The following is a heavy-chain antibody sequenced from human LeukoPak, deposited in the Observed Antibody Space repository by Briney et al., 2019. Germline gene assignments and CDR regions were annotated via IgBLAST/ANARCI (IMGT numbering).Heavy chain of an antibody. Sequence: VASVKVSCKASGGTFSSYAISWVRQAPGQGLEWMGGIIPIFGTANYAQKFQGRVTITADESTSTAYMGLSSLRSEDTAVYYCARDSSGYDYGLGFDYWGQGTLVTVSS. CDR1: GGTFSSYA. V-gene: IGHV1-69*01. CDR2: IIPIFGTA. D-gene: IGHD5-12*01. CDR3: ARDSSGYDYGLGFDY. J-gene: IGHJ4*02.